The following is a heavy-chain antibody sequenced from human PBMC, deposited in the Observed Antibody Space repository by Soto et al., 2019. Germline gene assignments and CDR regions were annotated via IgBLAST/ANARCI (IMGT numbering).Heavy chain of an antibody. CDR1: GYTFTSYG. D-gene: IGHD2-2*01. J-gene: IGHJ6*02. CDR3: ARGGSTFLIYYYYYYGMDV. CDR2: MNPNSGNT. V-gene: IGHV1-8*02. Sequence: ASVKVSCKASGYTFTSYGISWVRQAPGQGLEWMGWMNPNSGNTGYAQKFQGRVTMTRNTSISTAYMELSSLRSEDTAVYYCARGGSTFLIYYYYYYGMDVWGQGTTVTVSS.